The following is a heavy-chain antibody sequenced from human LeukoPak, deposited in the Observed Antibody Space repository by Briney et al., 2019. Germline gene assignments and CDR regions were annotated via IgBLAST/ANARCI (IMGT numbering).Heavy chain of an antibody. CDR1: GFTFSSYS. CDR3: AREPYYYVSGSHMGNWFDP. Sequence: PGGSLRLSCAASGFTFSSYSMNWVRQAPGKGLEWVSYISSSSSTIYYADSVKGRFTISRDNAKNSLYLQMNSLRAEDTAVYYCAREPYYYVSGSHMGNWFDPWGQGTLVTVSS. D-gene: IGHD3-10*01. V-gene: IGHV3-48*01. CDR2: ISSSSSTI. J-gene: IGHJ5*02.